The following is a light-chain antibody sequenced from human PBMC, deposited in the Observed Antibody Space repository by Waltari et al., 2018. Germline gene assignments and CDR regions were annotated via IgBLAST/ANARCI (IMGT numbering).Light chain of an antibody. CDR3: QQNYSTPHT. J-gene: IGKJ5*01. CDR1: QSISSY. V-gene: IGKV1-39*01. CDR2: AAS. Sequence: IQLTQPPSSLPASVGDRVTIPCRSSQSISSYLNWYQQKPGKAPKLLIYAASSLQSGVPSRFSGSGSGTDFTLTISSLQAEDFAAYYCQQNYSTPHTFGQGTRVEIK.